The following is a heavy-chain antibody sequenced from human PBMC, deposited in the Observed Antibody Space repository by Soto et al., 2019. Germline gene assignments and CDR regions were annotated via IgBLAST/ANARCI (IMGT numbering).Heavy chain of an antibody. CDR2: IYYSGST. J-gene: IGHJ4*02. CDR3: ARLETRGYGGYFDY. V-gene: IGHV4-39*01. Sequence: SETLSLTCTVSGGSISSSSYYWGWIRQPPGKGLEWIGSIYYSGSTYYNPSLKSRVTISVDTSKNQFSLKLSSVTAADTAVYYCARLETRGYGGYFDYWGQGTLVTVSS. CDR1: GGSISSSSYY. D-gene: IGHD5-12*01.